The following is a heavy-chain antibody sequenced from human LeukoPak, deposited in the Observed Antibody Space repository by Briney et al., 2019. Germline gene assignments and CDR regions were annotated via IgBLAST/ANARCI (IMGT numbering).Heavy chain of an antibody. D-gene: IGHD3-22*01. Sequence: SETLSLTCTVSGGSISSSSYYWGWIRQPPGKGLEWIGEINHSGSTNYNPSLKSRVTISVDTSKNQFSLKLRSVTAADTAVYYCARGSRYYYDSSGYLFDYWGQGTLVTVSS. V-gene: IGHV4-39*07. CDR3: ARGSRYYYDSSGYLFDY. CDR1: GGSISSSSYY. CDR2: INHSGST. J-gene: IGHJ4*02.